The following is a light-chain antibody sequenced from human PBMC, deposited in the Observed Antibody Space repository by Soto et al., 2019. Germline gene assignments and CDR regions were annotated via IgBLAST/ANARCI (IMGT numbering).Light chain of an antibody. Sequence: IALTPSAGTLSLSPVERATLSWRASRSVTITYLAWYQQKPGQSPRLVICGGSIRATGFPARFSGGGSGKHCTLTIGRLDPEESAGCYCHCQHFDSSRIYSFGQVTKLEI. V-gene: IGKV3-20*01. CDR3: QHFDSSRIYS. CDR2: GGS. CDR1: RSVTITY. J-gene: IGKJ2*03.